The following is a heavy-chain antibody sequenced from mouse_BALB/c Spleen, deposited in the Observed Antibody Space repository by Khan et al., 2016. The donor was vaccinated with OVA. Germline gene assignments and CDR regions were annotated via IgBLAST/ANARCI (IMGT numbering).Heavy chain of an antibody. J-gene: IGHJ2*01. CDR1: GYSFTGYN. CDR2: IDPYYGGA. D-gene: IGHD2-10*02. CDR3: TRGYGNYVRYYFDY. Sequence: EVQLQQSGPELEKPGASVKISCKASGYSFTGYNMNWVKQSNGKSLEWIGNIDPYYGGATYKQKFKGKATLTVDKSSSTAYMQRKSLTSEDSADYYCTRGYGNYVRYYFDYWGQGTTLTVSS. V-gene: IGHV1-39*01.